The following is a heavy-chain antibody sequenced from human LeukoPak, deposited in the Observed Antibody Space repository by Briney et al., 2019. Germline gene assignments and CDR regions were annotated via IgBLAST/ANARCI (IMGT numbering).Heavy chain of an antibody. J-gene: IGHJ4*02. CDR2: VNPNRGDT. CDR1: GYTFIDYY. V-gene: IGHV1-2*02. D-gene: IGHD5-24*01. Sequence: ASVTLSCKTSGYTFIDYYMYWLRQAPGQGLELMGWVNPNRGDTNYAQKLQGRVTMTRDTSLSTVYMELSRLTSDDTAVYYCARDRAKYNSNDYFDYWGRGTLVTVSS. CDR3: ARDRAKYNSNDYFDY.